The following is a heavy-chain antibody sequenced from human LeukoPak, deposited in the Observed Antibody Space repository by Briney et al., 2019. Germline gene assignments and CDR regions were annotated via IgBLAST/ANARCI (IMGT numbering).Heavy chain of an antibody. CDR2: ISSSGSTI. V-gene: IGHV3-11*04. Sequence: PGGSLRLSCAASGFTFSDYYMGWIRQAPGKGLEWVSYISSSGSTIYYADSVKGRFTISRDNAKNSLYLQMNSLRAEDTAVYYCARDRYYYDSSGGWDYYYMDVWGKGTTVTVSS. CDR1: GFTFSDYY. D-gene: IGHD3-22*01. CDR3: ARDRYYYDSSGGWDYYYMDV. J-gene: IGHJ6*03.